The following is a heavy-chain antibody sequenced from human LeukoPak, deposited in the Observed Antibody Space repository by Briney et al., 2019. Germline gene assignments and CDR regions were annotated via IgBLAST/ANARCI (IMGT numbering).Heavy chain of an antibody. CDR1: GFTFDDYA. J-gene: IGHJ4*02. Sequence: PGGSLRLSCAASGFTFDDYAMHWVRQAPGKGLEWVSGVSWNSGSIGYADSVKGRFTISRDNAKNSLYLQMNSLRAEDTALYYCAKDASPTGDYYDSSGYDYWGQGTLVTVSS. V-gene: IGHV3-9*01. CDR2: VSWNSGSI. D-gene: IGHD3-22*01. CDR3: AKDASPTGDYYDSSGYDY.